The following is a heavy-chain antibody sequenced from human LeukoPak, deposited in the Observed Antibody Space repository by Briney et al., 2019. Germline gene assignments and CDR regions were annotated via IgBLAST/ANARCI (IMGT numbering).Heavy chain of an antibody. D-gene: IGHD3-10*01. J-gene: IGHJ4*02. Sequence: MGIIYPGDSDTRSSPSFQGQVTISADKPISTAYLQWSSLKASDTAMYYCARLGFGELLIDYWGQGTLVTVSS. CDR3: ARLGFGELLIDY. CDR2: IYPGDSDT. V-gene: IGHV5-51*04.